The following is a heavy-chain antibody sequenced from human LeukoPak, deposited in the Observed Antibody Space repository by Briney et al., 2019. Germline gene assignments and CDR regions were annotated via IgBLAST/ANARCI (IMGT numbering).Heavy chain of an antibody. CDR3: ARDKAARHLDY. CDR1: GFTFSNHG. D-gene: IGHD6-6*01. Sequence: PGGSLRLSCAVSGFTFSNHGMHWVRQAPGKGPEWVAVIWYDGSNKYYADSVKGRFTISRDQSKNTQYLQMNSLRAEDTAVYYCARDKAARHLDYWGQGTLVTVSS. V-gene: IGHV3-33*01. J-gene: IGHJ4*02. CDR2: IWYDGSNK.